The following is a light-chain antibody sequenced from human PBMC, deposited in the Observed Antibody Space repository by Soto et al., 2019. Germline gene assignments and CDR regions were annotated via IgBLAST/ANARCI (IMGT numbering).Light chain of an antibody. Sequence: QPVLTQPPSVSGAPGQRVTISCTGSSSNIGAGYDVHWYQQLPGTAPKLLIYGNSNRPSGVPDRFSGSKSGTSASLAITGLQAEDEADYYCQSYDSSLSALFGGGTKLTAL. CDR3: QSYDSSLSAL. V-gene: IGLV1-40*01. CDR1: SSNIGAGYD. CDR2: GNS. J-gene: IGLJ3*02.